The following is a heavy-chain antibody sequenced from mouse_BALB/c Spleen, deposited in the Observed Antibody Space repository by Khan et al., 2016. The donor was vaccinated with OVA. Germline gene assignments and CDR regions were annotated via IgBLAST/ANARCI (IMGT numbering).Heavy chain of an antibody. Sequence: VQLQQSGAELARPGASVKLSCKASGYTFTTYWMQWVKQRPGQGLEWIGTIYPGDGDTRYTQNFKDKATLTADKSSSTAYMQLSSLASEDSAVYYCARYRYDYFDYWDQGTTLTVSS. V-gene: IGHV1-87*01. J-gene: IGHJ2*01. CDR1: GYTFTTYW. CDR3: ARYRYDYFDY. D-gene: IGHD2-14*01. CDR2: IYPGDGDT.